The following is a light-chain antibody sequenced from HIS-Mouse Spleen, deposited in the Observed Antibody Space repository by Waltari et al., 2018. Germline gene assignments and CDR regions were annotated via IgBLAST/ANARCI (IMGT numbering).Light chain of an antibody. CDR2: EDS. Sequence: SYELTQPPSVSVSPGQTARITRSGDALPKKYAYWYQQKSGQATVLVIYEDSKRPSGIPERFSGSSSGTMATLTISGAQVEDEADYYCYSTDSSGNHRVFGGGTKLTVL. J-gene: IGLJ2*01. CDR3: YSTDSSGNHRV. V-gene: IGLV3-10*01. CDR1: ALPKKY.